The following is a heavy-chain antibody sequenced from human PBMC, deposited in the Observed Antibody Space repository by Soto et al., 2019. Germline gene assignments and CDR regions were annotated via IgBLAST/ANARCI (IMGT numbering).Heavy chain of an antibody. Sequence: QVQLVQSGAEVKKPGASVKVSCKASGYTFTSYGISWVRQAPGQGLEWMGWINPYNGNTNYAQKLQGRATMTTDTSTNAAYMGLRSLRSDDTAGYSCARDWFGIDYRGQGTRVTVSS. CDR1: GYTFTSYG. J-gene: IGHJ4*02. D-gene: IGHD3-16*01. V-gene: IGHV1-18*01. CDR2: INPYNGNT. CDR3: ARDWFGIDY.